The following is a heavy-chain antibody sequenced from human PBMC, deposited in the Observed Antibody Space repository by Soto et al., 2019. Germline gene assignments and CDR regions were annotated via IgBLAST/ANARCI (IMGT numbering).Heavy chain of an antibody. J-gene: IGHJ5*02. V-gene: IGHV4-38-2*01. CDR3: ARAPGYCSSTSCYRIWFDP. CDR2: IYHSGST. Sequence: TLSLTCAVSGYSISSGYYWGWIRQPPGKGLEWIGSIYHSGSTYYNPSLKSRVTISVDTSKNQFSLKLSSVTAADTAVYYCARAPGYCSSTSCYRIWFDPWGQGTLVTVSS. CDR1: GYSISSGYY. D-gene: IGHD2-2*02.